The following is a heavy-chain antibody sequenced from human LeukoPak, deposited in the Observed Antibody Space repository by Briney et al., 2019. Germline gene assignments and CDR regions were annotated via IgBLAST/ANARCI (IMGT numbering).Heavy chain of an antibody. D-gene: IGHD3-10*01. Sequence: SETLSLTCTVSGGSISSHFWSWIRQPPGKGLEWIGYMFYSGSTNYNPSLKSRVTISVDASKNQFSLKLTSVSAADTAVYYCARDRVPVTMIRGAPGGFDPWGQGTLVTVSS. CDR1: GGSISSHF. J-gene: IGHJ5*02. CDR2: MFYSGST. CDR3: ARDRVPVTMIRGAPGGFDP. V-gene: IGHV4-59*11.